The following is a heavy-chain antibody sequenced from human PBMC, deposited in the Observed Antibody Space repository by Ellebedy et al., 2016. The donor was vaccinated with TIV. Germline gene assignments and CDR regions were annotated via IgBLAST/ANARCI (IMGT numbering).Heavy chain of an antibody. J-gene: IGHJ4*02. Sequence: GGSLRLSXAASGFPFSSYAMSWVRQAPGKGLEWVSAISGSGGSTYYADSVKGRFTISRDNSKNTLYLQMNSLRAEYTAVYYCAKDLSGAPSLWFGELLSYFDYWGQGTLVTVSS. CDR3: AKDLSGAPSLWFGELLSYFDY. V-gene: IGHV3-23*01. D-gene: IGHD3-10*01. CDR2: ISGSGGST. CDR1: GFPFSSYA.